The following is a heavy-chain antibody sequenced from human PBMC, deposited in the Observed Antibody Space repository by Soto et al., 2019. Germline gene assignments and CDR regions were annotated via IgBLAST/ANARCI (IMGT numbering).Heavy chain of an antibody. D-gene: IGHD1-1*01. V-gene: IGHV3-7*01. CDR3: ARTGDGHHDFLDY. CDR2: INQDGNED. J-gene: IGHJ4*02. CDR1: GFTFSSYW. Sequence: GGSLRLSCAASGFTFSSYWMNWVRQAPGKGLEWVANINQDGNEDNLLDSVKGRFTISRDNAKNALFLQMNSLRVDDTTVYYCARTGDGHHDFLDYWGQGALVTVSS.